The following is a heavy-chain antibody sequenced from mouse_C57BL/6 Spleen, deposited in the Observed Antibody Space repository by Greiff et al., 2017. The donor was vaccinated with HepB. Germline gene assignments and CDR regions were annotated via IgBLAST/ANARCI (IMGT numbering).Heavy chain of an antibody. CDR1: GYSFTSYY. CDR3: ARRYYYGSSYAMDY. Sequence: QVQLKQSGPELVKPGASVKISCKASGYSFTSYYIHWVKQRPGQGLEWIGWIYPGSGNTKYNEKFKGKATLTADTSSSTAYMQLSSLTSEDSAVYYCARRYYYGSSYAMDYWGQGTSVTVSS. J-gene: IGHJ4*01. D-gene: IGHD1-1*01. V-gene: IGHV1-66*01. CDR2: IYPGSGNT.